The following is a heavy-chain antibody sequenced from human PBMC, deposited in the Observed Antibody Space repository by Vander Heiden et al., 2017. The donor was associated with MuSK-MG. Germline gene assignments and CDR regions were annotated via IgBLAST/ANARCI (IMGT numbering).Heavy chain of an antibody. Sequence: QQQLQESGPGLVKPSESLSLTCTVSRGSISSSSSYWGWLRHPPRTGLEWIGSIYYRGSTYYNPSLKSRVTISVDTSKNQFSLKLSSVTAADTAVYYCSLWFGELWGTYFGTYAFDIWGQGTMVTVSS. D-gene: IGHD3-10*01. CDR3: SLWFGELWGTYFGTYAFDI. J-gene: IGHJ3*02. CDR1: RGSISSSSSY. V-gene: IGHV4-39*01. CDR2: IYYRGST.